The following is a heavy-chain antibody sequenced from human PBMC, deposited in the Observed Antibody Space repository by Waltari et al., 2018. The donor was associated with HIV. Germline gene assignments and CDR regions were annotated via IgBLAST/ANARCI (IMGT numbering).Heavy chain of an antibody. V-gene: IGHV1-3*01. D-gene: IGHD2-8*02. CDR2: INAGNGNT. CDR3: AREAREAVSLLVNYYYYYGMDV. Sequence: QVQLVQSGAEVKKPGASVKVSCKASGYTFTSYAMHWVRQAPGQRLEWMGWINAGNGNTKYSQKFQGRVTITRDTSASTAYMELSSLRSEDTAVYYCAREAREAVSLLVNYYYYYGMDVWGQGTTVTVSS. CDR1: GYTFTSYA. J-gene: IGHJ6*02.